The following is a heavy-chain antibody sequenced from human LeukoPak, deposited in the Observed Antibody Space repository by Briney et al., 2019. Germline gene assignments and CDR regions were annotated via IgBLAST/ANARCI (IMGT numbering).Heavy chain of an antibody. Sequence: GGSLRLSCAASGFTLDDYDMHWVRQAPGKGLEWVSGITWNSHSIAYADSVKGRFTISRDNAKNSLYLQMNSLRAEDTALYYCAKDLTGSPAAIQPNWGQGTLVTVSS. J-gene: IGHJ4*02. CDR1: GFTLDDYD. D-gene: IGHD2-2*02. V-gene: IGHV3-9*01. CDR3: AKDLTGSPAAIQPN. CDR2: ITWNSHSI.